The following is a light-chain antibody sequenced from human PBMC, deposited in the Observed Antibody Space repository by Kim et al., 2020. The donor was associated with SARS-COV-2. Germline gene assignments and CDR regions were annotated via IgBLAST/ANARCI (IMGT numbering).Light chain of an antibody. CDR1: NIGGKS. CDR3: QVWEGGSDQPV. V-gene: IGLV3-21*01. CDR2: NDS. Sequence: SYEPTQPPSVSVAPGKTARITCGGNNIGGKSVQWYQQKPGQAPIVVINNDSDRPSGIPERFSGSNSGNTATLTISRVEGGDEADYYCQVWEGGSDQPVFGGGTKVTVL. J-gene: IGLJ3*02.